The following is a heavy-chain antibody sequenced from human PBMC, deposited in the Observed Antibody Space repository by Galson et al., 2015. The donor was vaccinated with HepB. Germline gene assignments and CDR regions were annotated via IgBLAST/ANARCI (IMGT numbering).Heavy chain of an antibody. CDR1: GFTFINAW. CDR2: IKSKTDGGTT. Sequence: SLRLSCAASGFTFINAWMSWVRQAPGKGLEWVGRIKSKTDGGTTDYAAPVKGRFTISRDDSKTTLYLQMNSLKTEDTAVYFCTTETPFDSYSSGWFDWYFDLRGRGTLVTVSS. CDR3: TTETPFDSYSSGWFDWYFDL. D-gene: IGHD6-19*01. V-gene: IGHV3-15*01. J-gene: IGHJ2*01.